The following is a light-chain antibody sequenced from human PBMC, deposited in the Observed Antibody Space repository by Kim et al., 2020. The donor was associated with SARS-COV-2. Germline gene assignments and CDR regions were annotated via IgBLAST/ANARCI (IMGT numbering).Light chain of an antibody. CDR3: QVWDSGIWV. CDR1: NIQSLN. J-gene: IGLJ3*02. Sequence: VALGQTASITCCGNNIQSLNVCWYRRKPGQAPVLVMYQDSKRPSGIPERFSGSNSGNTATLTISGAQADDEADYFCQVWDSGIWVFGGGTKLTVL. CDR2: QDS. V-gene: IGLV3-9*01.